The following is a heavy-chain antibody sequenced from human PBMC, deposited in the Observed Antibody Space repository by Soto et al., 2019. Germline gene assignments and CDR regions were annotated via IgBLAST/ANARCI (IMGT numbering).Heavy chain of an antibody. CDR1: GFTFSSYA. J-gene: IGHJ5*02. D-gene: IGHD2-15*01. V-gene: IGHV3-23*01. CDR3: AKAPLYCSGGSCYSGWFDP. CDR2: ISGSGGST. Sequence: GGSLRLSCAASGFTFSSYAMSWVRQAPGKGLEWVSAISGSGGSTYYADSVKGRFTISRDNSKNTLYLQMNSLRAEDTAVYYCAKAPLYCSGGSCYSGWFDPWGQGTLVTVSS.